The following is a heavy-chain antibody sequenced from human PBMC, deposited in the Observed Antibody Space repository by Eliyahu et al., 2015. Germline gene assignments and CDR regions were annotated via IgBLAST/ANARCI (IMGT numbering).Heavy chain of an antibody. Sequence: EVKKPGASVKVSCKASGYSFSSYPIAWVRQAPGQGLEWMGRNSAYNGYTTYAQKFQGRVTMTTDTSTTTAYMELRSLRSDDTAVYFCARIGRPSLRFVEWASFDFWGQGTLVTVSS. V-gene: IGHV1-18*01. J-gene: IGHJ4*02. CDR2: NSAYNGYT. D-gene: IGHD3-3*01. CDR3: ARIGRPSLRFVEWASFDF. CDR1: GYSFSSYP.